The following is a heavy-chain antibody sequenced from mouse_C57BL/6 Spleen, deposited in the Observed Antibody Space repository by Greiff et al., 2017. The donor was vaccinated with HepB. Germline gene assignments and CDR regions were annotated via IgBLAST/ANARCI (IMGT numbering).Heavy chain of an antibody. CDR1: GYTFTSYW. D-gene: IGHD1-1*01. CDR2: IDPSDSYT. Sequence: QVQLKQPGAELVKPGASVKLSCKASGYTFTSYWMQWVKQRPGQGLEWIGEIDPSDSYTNYNQKFKGKATLTVDTSSSTAYMQLSSLTSEDSAVYYCARGNYGSSSYYFDYWGQGTTLTVSS. CDR3: ARGNYGSSSYYFDY. V-gene: IGHV1-50*01. J-gene: IGHJ2*01.